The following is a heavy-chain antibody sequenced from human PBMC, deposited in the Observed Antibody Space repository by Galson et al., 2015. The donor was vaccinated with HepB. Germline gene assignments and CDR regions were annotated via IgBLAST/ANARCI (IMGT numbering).Heavy chain of an antibody. CDR2: ISYDESNR. CDR3: AGSATFDY. CDR1: GFTFSTYA. Sequence: SLRLSCAASGFTFSTYAMHWVRQAPGKGLEWVALISYDESNRYYADSVKGRFTISRDNSKNTLYLQMNSLRAEDTAVYYCAGSATFDYWGQGTLVTVSS. J-gene: IGHJ4*02. V-gene: IGHV3-30*03. D-gene: IGHD3-10*01.